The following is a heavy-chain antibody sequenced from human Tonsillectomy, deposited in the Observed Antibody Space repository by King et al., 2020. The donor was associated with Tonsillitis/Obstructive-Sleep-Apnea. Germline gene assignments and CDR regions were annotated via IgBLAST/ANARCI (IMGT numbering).Heavy chain of an antibody. D-gene: IGHD4-17*01. CDR1: GFTLRRYA. J-gene: IGHJ4*02. Sequence: QLVQSGGGLVQPGGSLRLSCAASGFTLRRYAMSWVRQAPGKGLEWVSSISGGAGSTYYADSVKDRFTISRDNSKNTLYLQMNSLRAEDTAVYYCAKTDYGDYVDEYYFDYWGQGTLVTVSS. V-gene: IGHV3-23*04. CDR2: ISGGAGST. CDR3: AKTDYGDYVDEYYFDY.